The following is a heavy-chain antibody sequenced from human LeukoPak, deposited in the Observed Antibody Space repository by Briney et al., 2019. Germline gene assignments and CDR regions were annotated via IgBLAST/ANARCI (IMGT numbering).Heavy chain of an antibody. V-gene: IGHV3-30-3*01. J-gene: IGHJ6*02. CDR1: GFTFSSYA. CDR2: ISYDGSNK. Sequence: QPGRSLRLSCAASGFTFSSYAMHWVRQAPGKGLEWVAVISYDGSNKYYADSVKGRFTISRDNSKNTLYLQMNSLRAEDTAVYYCARDLQRQLVHGYVYYYGMDVWGQGTTVTVSS. D-gene: IGHD6-13*01. CDR3: ARDLQRQLVHGYVYYYGMDV.